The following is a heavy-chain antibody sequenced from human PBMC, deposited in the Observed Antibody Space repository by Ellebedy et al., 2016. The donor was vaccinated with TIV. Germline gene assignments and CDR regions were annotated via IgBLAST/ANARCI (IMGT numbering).Heavy chain of an antibody. CDR3: ARGYCSSTSCPPFDY. V-gene: IGHV3-33*05. CDR1: GFTFSSYG. CDR2: ISYDGSNK. J-gene: IGHJ4*02. Sequence: GGSLRLXXAASGFTFSSYGMHWVRQAPGKGLEWVAVISYDGSNKYYADSVKGRFTISRDNSKNTLYLQMNSLRAEDTAVYYCARGYCSSTSCPPFDYWGQGTLVTVSS. D-gene: IGHD2-2*01.